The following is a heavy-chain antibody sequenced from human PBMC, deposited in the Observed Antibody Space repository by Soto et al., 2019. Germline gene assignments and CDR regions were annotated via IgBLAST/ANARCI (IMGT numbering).Heavy chain of an antibody. CDR1: GYTFTSYY. Sequence: GASVKVSCKASGYTFTSYYMHWVRQAPGQGLEWMGIINPSGGSTSYAQKFQGRVTMTRDTSTSTVYMELSSLRSEDTAVYYCAGDLSRASGRYFDYYYGMDVWGQGTTVTVSS. J-gene: IGHJ6*02. D-gene: IGHD1-26*01. CDR3: AGDLSRASGRYFDYYYGMDV. CDR2: INPSGGST. V-gene: IGHV1-46*01.